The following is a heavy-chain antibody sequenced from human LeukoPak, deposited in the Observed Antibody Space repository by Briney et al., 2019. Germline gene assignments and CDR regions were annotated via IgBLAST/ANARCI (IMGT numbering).Heavy chain of an antibody. Sequence: SVKVSCKASGYTFTSYYMHWVRQAPGQGLEWMGRIIPIFGTANYAQKFQGRVTITTDESTSTAYMELSSLRSEDTAVYYCARGTYYYDSSGYYYWFDPWGQGTLVTVSS. CDR1: GYTFTSYY. CDR2: IIPIFGTA. CDR3: ARGTYYYDSSGYYYWFDP. J-gene: IGHJ5*02. D-gene: IGHD3-22*01. V-gene: IGHV1-69*05.